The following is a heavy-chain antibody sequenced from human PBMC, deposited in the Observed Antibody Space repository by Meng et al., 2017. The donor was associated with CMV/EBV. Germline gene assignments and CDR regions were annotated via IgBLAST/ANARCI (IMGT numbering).Heavy chain of an antibody. J-gene: IGHJ5*02. CDR1: ELTVSDYA. CDR2: IRGSSDGT. V-gene: IGHV3-23*01. D-gene: IGHD4-17*01. CDR3: TKKAQYGDYRQWFDP. Sequence: SELTVSDYAMSWVRQSPGKGLEWVSTIRGSSDGTFYADSVKGRFTISRDNSKNMLYLQMNSLRAEDTALYYCTKKAQYGDYRQWFDPWGQGTLVTVSS.